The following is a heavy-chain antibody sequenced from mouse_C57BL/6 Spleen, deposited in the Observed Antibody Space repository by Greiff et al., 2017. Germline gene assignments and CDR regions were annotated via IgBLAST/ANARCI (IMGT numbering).Heavy chain of an antibody. V-gene: IGHV1-50*01. CDR2: LDPSDSYT. D-gene: IGHD4-1*01. J-gene: IGHJ2*01. CDR1: GYTFTSYW. Sequence: QVQLQQPGAELVKPGASVKLSCKASGYTFTSYWLQWVKQRPGQGLEWIGELDPSDSYTNYNQKFKGKATLTVDTSSSTAYMQLSSLTSEDSAVYYCARRTVTPSNWDEDYWGQGTTLTVSS. CDR3: ARRTVTPSNWDEDY.